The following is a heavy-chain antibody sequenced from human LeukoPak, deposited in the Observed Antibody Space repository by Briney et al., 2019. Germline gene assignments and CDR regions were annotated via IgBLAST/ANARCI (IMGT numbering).Heavy chain of an antibody. CDR2: ISTSSYT. CDR1: GFTFSSYA. CDR3: ARDTSAKPRGFFDY. Sequence: PGGSLRLSCAASGFTFSSYAMSWIRQAPGKGLEWVSYISTSSYTNYADSVKGRFTISRDNAKNSLYLQMNSLRAEDTAVYYCARDTSAKPRGFFDYWGQGTLVTVSS. V-gene: IGHV3-11*06. J-gene: IGHJ4*02. D-gene: IGHD1-26*01.